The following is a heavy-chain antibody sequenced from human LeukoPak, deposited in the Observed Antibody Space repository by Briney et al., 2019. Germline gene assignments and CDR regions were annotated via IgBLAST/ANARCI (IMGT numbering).Heavy chain of an antibody. J-gene: IGHJ3*02. CDR2: IYYSGST. CDR3: ARPSGMGPAFDI. CDR1: GGSISSYY. D-gene: IGHD1-1*01. V-gene: IGHV4-59*12. Sequence: SETLSLTCTVSGGSISSYYWSWIRQPPGKGLEWIGYIYYSGSTNYNPSLKSRVTISVDTSKNHFSLRLTSVTVADTAVYYCARPSGMGPAFDIWGQGTMVTVSS.